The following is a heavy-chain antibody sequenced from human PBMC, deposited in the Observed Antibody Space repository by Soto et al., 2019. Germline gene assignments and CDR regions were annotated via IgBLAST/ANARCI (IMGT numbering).Heavy chain of an antibody. CDR2: IYNNGDT. V-gene: IGHV3-53*02. D-gene: IGHD2-8*01. Sequence: EVQLVETGGGLIQPGGSLRLSCAASGFSVGSNYMTWVRQSQGKGLEWVSLIYNNGDTDYADSVKGRFAISRDNFKNTLYLQMNNLRAEDTAVYHCARKSDSSPVPEADGVWGRGTLVTVSS. CDR1: GFSVGSNY. CDR3: ARKSDSSPVPEADGV. J-gene: IGHJ4*02.